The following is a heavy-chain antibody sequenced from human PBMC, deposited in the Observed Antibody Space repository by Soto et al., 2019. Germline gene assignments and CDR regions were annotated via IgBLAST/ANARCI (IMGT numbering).Heavy chain of an antibody. CDR1: GFTFSSYW. CDR2: IKQDGSEK. Sequence: GGSLRLSCAASGFTFSSYWMSWVRQAPGKGLEWVANIKQDGSEKYYVDSVKGRFTISRDNAKNSLYLQMNSLRAEDTAVYYCARARGYSGYDSWYYYYMDVWGKGTTVTVSS. D-gene: IGHD5-12*01. J-gene: IGHJ6*03. CDR3: ARARGYSGYDSWYYYYMDV. V-gene: IGHV3-7*04.